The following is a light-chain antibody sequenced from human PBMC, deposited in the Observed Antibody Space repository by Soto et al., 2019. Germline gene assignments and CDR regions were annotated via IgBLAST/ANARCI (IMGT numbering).Light chain of an antibody. CDR3: QQYYSNPLT. V-gene: IGKV4-1*01. Sequence: DIVMTQSPDSLAVSLGERATINCKSSQSVLYRSNNKNYLAWYQQKPGQPPKLLIYWASTRESGVPDRFSGSGSGKDFTLTISSLQAEDVAVYYCQQYYSNPLTFGGGTKVEIK. CDR2: WAS. CDR1: QSVLYRSNNKNY. J-gene: IGKJ4*01.